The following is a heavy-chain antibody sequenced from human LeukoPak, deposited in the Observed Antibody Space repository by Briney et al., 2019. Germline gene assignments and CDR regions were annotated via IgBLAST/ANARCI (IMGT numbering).Heavy chain of an antibody. V-gene: IGHV3-23*01. J-gene: IGHJ3*02. CDR1: GSTFSSYA. Sequence: GGSLRLSCAASGSTFSSYAMSWVRQAPGKGLEWVSAISGSGGSTYYADSVKGQFTISRDNSKNTLYLQMNSLRAEDTAVYYCAKDTHDAFDIWGQGTMVTVSS. CDR3: AKDTHDAFDI. CDR2: ISGSGGST.